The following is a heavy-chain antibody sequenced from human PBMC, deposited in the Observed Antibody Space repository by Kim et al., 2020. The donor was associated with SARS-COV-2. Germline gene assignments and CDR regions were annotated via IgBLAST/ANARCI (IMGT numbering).Heavy chain of an antibody. CDR2: IDPSDSST. D-gene: IGHD6-19*01. CDR3: ARRGGQWPTDY. CDR1: GYSFTSYW. J-gene: IGHJ4*02. Sequence: GESLKISCKGSGYSFTSYWISWVRQMPGKGLEWMGKIDPSDSSTKYSPSFQGHVTISADKSISTAYLQWSSLKASDTAMYYCARRGGQWPTDYWGQGTLVTVSS. V-gene: IGHV5-10-1*01.